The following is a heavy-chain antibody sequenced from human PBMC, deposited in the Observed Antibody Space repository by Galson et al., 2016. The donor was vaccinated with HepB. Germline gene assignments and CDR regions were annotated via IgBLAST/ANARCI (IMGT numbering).Heavy chain of an antibody. CDR2: THSSGNS. CDR3: ARGTRFSYKWSFDS. D-gene: IGHD1-20*01. J-gene: IGHJ4*02. Sequence: ATLSLTCDVSDESIMTHYWSWIRQSPGKGLEWLGYTHSSGNSKYNPSLTSRVTMSLDTPRSRFSLRLRSVTAADTAVYFCARGTRFSYKWSFDSWGQGALVTVSS. V-gene: IGHV4-59*11. CDR1: DESIMTHY.